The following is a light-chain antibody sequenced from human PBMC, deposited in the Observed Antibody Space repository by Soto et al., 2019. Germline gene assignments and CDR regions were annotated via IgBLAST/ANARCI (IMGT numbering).Light chain of an antibody. CDR2: EVT. V-gene: IGLV2-8*01. Sequence: QSALTQPPSASGSLGQSVTISCTGTSSDVGGYNYVSWHQQHPGKAPKVMIYEVTKRPPGVPDRFSGSKSGNTASLTVSGLQAEDEADYYCRSFADGRNPVLLGGGTKVTVL. CDR1: SSDVGGYNY. CDR3: RSFADGRNPVL. J-gene: IGLJ2*01.